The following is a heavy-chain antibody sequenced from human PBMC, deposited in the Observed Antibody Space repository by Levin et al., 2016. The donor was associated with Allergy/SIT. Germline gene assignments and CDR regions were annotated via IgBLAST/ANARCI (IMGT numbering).Heavy chain of an antibody. Sequence: SETLSLTCAVYGGSFSGYYWSWIRQPPGKGLEWIGEINHSGSTNYNPSLKSRVTISVDTSKNQFSLKLSSVTAADTAVYYCARGLLPAPYYDSSGYQTYYFDYWGQGTLVTVSS. CDR2: INHSGST. CDR1: GGSFSGYY. J-gene: IGHJ4*02. V-gene: IGHV4-34*01. CDR3: ARGLLPAPYYDSSGYQTYYFDY. D-gene: IGHD3-22*01.